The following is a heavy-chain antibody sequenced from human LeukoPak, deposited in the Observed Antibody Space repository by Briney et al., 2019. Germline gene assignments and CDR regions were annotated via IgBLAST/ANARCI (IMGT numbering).Heavy chain of an antibody. V-gene: IGHV4-59*12. D-gene: IGHD3-3*01. J-gene: IGHJ4*02. CDR1: GGSISSYY. CDR3: ARVRRTGTTIFGVVMNYYFDY. Sequence: PSETLSLTCTVSGGSISSYYWSWIRQPPGKGLEWIGYIYYSGSTNYNPSLKSRVTISVDTSKNQFSLKLSSVTAADTAVYYCARVRRTGTTIFGVVMNYYFDYWGQGTLVTVSS. CDR2: IYYSGST.